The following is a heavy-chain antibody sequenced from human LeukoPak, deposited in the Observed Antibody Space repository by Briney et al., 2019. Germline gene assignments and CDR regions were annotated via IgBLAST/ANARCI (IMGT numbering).Heavy chain of an antibody. D-gene: IGHD2-2*01. Sequence: ASVTVSYKASRYTFNDYYIHWVRQAPGKGREGMGWINPDSGGTNYTQKFQGRITMTRGTSISTAYMELSRLRSDDTAVYYCAREAANYCSSASCHRANFDYWGQGTLVTVSS. J-gene: IGHJ4*02. CDR1: RYTFNDYY. CDR3: AREAANYCSSASCHRANFDY. CDR2: INPDSGGT. V-gene: IGHV1-2*02.